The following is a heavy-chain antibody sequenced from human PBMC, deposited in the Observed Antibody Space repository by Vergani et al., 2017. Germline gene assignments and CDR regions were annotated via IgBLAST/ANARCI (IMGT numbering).Heavy chain of an antibody. CDR1: GGTFSSYA. CDR3: ASVHSGWYRERLKGLDY. Sequence: QVQLVQSGAEVKKPGSSVKVSCKASGGTFSSYAISWVRQAPGQGLEWMGGIIPIFGTANYAQKFQGRVTITADESTSTAYMELSSLRSEDTAVYYCASVHSGWYRERLKGLDYGGQGTLVTVSS. V-gene: IGHV1-69*01. D-gene: IGHD6-19*01. J-gene: IGHJ4*02. CDR2: IIPIFGTA.